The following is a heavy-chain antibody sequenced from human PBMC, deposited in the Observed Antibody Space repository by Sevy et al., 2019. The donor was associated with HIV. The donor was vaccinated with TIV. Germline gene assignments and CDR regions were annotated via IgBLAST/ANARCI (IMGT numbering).Heavy chain of an antibody. V-gene: IGHV1-18*01. D-gene: IGHD2-15*01. Sequence: ASVKVSCKVSGYTYSIYRITWVRLAPGQGLEWMGWISPHTGDTKFAENFQDRVTMSTDTSTATAYMELSSLRSDDTAVYYCARAFCTSGRCYSLAYWGQGTLVTVSS. J-gene: IGHJ4*02. CDR2: ISPHTGDT. CDR1: GYTYSIYR. CDR3: ARAFCTSGRCYSLAY.